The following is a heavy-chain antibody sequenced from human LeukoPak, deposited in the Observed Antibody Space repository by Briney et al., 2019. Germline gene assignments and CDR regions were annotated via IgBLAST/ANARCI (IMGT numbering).Heavy chain of an antibody. CDR3: ARVSWIQLWWGVDLSFDY. Sequence: SETLSLTCAVYGGSFSGYYWSWIRQPPGKGLEWIGEINHSGSTNYNPSLKSRVTISVDTSKNQFSLKLSSVTAADTAVYYCARVSWIQLWWGVDLSFDYWGQGTLVTVSS. D-gene: IGHD5-18*01. V-gene: IGHV4-34*01. CDR2: INHSGST. CDR1: GGSFSGYY. J-gene: IGHJ4*02.